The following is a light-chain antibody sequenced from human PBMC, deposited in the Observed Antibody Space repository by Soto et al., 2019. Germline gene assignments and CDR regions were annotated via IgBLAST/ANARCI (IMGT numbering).Light chain of an antibody. V-gene: IGKV1-9*01. CDR1: QGISSY. CDR2: AAS. Sequence: DIRLTQSPSFLSSSVGDRVTITCRSSQGISSYLAWYQQKPGKAPKLLMYAASTLQRGVPSRFSGSGSGTEFTLTISSLQPEDFATYYCQQLKSYPLTFGGGTKVDI. J-gene: IGKJ4*01. CDR3: QQLKSYPLT.